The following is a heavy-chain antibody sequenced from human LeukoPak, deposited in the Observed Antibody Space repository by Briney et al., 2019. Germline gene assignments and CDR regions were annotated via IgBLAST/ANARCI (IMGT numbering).Heavy chain of an antibody. Sequence: GGSLTLSCAASGFTFSSYDMHWVRQTTGKGLEWVSSIGIAGDTYYPGSVKGRFTISRENAKNSLYLQMNSLRAGDTAVYYCARAPPYSSASWGYYGMDVWGQGTTVTVSS. J-gene: IGHJ6*02. CDR2: IGIAGDT. CDR3: ARAPPYSSASWGYYGMDV. V-gene: IGHV3-13*01. D-gene: IGHD6-6*01. CDR1: GFTFSSYD.